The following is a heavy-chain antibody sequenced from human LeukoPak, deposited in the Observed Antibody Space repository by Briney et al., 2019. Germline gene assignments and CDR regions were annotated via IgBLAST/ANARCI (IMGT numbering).Heavy chain of an antibody. CDR1: GGSISSSSYY. J-gene: IGHJ6*02. V-gene: IGHV4-39*01. CDR3: ARHEHDYINYRYYYYGMDV. CDR2: IYYSGSS. Sequence: PSETLSLTCTASGGSISSSSYYWGWIRQPPGKGLEWIGSIYYSGSSYYNPSLKSRVTISVDTSNNHFSLRLSSVTAADTAVYYCARHEHDYINYRYYYYGMDVWGQGTTVTVSS. D-gene: IGHD4-11*01.